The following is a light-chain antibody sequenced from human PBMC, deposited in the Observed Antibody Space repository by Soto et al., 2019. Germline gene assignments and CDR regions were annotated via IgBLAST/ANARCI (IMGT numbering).Light chain of an antibody. V-gene: IGLV2-11*01. CDR3: CSYAGNYIYV. J-gene: IGLJ1*01. CDR1: NSDVGGYNY. Sequence: QSALTQPRSVSGSPGQSVSISCTGTNSDVGGYNYVSWYQQHPGKAPKLMIYDVTQRPSGVHDRFSGSKSGNTASLTISGLQADDEADYYCCSYAGNYIYVFGTGTQLTVL. CDR2: DVT.